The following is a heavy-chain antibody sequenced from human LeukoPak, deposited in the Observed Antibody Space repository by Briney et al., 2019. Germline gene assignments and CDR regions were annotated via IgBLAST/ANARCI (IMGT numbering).Heavy chain of an antibody. D-gene: IGHD3-22*01. CDR2: IYYSGST. J-gene: IGHJ4*02. CDR3: ARDQGSYDSSGYPFDY. CDR1: GGSISNSNYY. Sequence: PSETLSLTCTVSGGSISNSNYYWGWIRQPPGKGLEWIGNIYYSGSTYYNPSLKSRVTISVDTSKNQFSLKLSSVTAADTAVYYCARDQGSYDSSGYPFDYWGQGTLVTVSS. V-gene: IGHV4-39*02.